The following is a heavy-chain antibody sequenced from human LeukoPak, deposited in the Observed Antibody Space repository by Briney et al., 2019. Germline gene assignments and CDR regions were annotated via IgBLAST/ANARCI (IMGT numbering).Heavy chain of an antibody. CDR3: ARRNRYGGNPKQRFDY. Sequence: SGTLSLTCAVSGGSISSSNWWSWVRQPPGKGLEWIGEIYHSGSTNYNPSLKSRVTISVDKSKNQFSLKLSSVTAADTAVYYCARRNRYGGNPKQRFDYWGQGTLVTVSS. CDR2: IYHSGST. J-gene: IGHJ4*02. D-gene: IGHD4-23*01. CDR1: GGSISSSNW. V-gene: IGHV4-4*02.